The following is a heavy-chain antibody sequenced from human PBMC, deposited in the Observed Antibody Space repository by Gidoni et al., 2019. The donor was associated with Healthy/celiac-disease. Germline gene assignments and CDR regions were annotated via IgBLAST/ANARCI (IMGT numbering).Heavy chain of an antibody. Sequence: QVQLVESGGGVVQPGRSLRLSCAASGFTFSSYGMHWVRQAPGKGLEWVAVIWYDGSNKYYADSVKGRFTISRDNSKNTLYLQMNSLRAEDTAVYYCARDVDGVVPAAISDYWGQGTLVTVSS. CDR2: IWYDGSNK. CDR1: GFTFSSYG. CDR3: ARDVDGVVPAAISDY. V-gene: IGHV3-33*01. J-gene: IGHJ4*02. D-gene: IGHD2-2*01.